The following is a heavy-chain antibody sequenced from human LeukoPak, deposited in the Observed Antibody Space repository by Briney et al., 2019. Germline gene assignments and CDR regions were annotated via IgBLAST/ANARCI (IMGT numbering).Heavy chain of an antibody. Sequence: SETLSLTCAVYGGSFSGYYWSWIRRPPGKGLEWIGEINHSGSTNYNPSLKSRVTISVDTSKNQFSLKLSSVTAADTAVYYCASRAFAFISGYYREDFWFDPWGQGTLVTVSS. CDR3: ASRAFAFISGYYREDFWFDP. CDR1: GGSFSGYY. V-gene: IGHV4-34*01. J-gene: IGHJ5*02. D-gene: IGHD3-22*01. CDR2: INHSGST.